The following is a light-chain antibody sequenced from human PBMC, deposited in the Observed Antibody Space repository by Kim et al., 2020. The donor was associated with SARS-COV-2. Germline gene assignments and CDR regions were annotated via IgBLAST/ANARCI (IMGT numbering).Light chain of an antibody. CDR2: ETS. J-gene: IGKJ4*01. Sequence: LSPGETATRSCRASQSVGNSLAWFQQKPGQAPRLLIFETSNRATGIPARFSGSGSGTAFTLTISSLEPEDFAVYYWQQRYNWPLTFGGGTKVDIK. CDR1: QSVGNS. CDR3: QQRYNWPLT. V-gene: IGKV3-11*01.